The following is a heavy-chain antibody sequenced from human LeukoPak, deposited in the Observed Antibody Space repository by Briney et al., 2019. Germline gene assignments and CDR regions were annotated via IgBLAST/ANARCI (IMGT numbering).Heavy chain of an antibody. Sequence: SETLSLTCTVSGGSISSYYWSWIRQPPGKGLEWIGYIYYSGSTNYNPPLKSRVTISVDTSKNQFSLKLSSVTAADTAVYYCARFGAAARFDPWGQGTLVTVSS. CDR1: GGSISSYY. V-gene: IGHV4-59*01. J-gene: IGHJ5*02. CDR3: ARFGAAARFDP. CDR2: IYYSGST. D-gene: IGHD6-13*01.